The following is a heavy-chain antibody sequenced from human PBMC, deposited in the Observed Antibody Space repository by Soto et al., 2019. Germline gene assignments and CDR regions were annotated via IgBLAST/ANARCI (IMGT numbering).Heavy chain of an antibody. CDR1: GFTFSNYG. CDR2: IWFDGSNN. D-gene: IGHD5-12*01. Sequence: QVRLVESGGGVVQPGRSLRLSCAASGFTFSNYGMHWVRQAPGKGLEWVALIWFDGSNNYYVDSVKGRFTISRDNSKNTLYLQMDSLKVEDTAVYYCARVFDYSDVNCPPWDAFDIWGQGTMVPVSS. J-gene: IGHJ3*02. V-gene: IGHV3-33*01. CDR3: ARVFDYSDVNCPPWDAFDI.